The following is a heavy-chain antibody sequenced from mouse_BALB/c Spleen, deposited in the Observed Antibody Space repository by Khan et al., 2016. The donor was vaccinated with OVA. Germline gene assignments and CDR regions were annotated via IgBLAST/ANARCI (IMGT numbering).Heavy chain of an antibody. CDR2: ISPGSGDT. D-gene: IGHD1-2*01. J-gene: IGHJ3*01. CDR1: GYTFTDYY. V-gene: IGHV1-77*01. CDR3: ARRNYFGYTFAY. Sequence: VQLQESGAELARPGASVKLSCKASGYTFTDYYINWVKQRTGQGLEWIGEISPGSGDTYYNEKFTGKATLTADKSSSTAYMQLSSLTSEAPAVYFCARRNYFGYTFAYWGQGTLVTVSA.